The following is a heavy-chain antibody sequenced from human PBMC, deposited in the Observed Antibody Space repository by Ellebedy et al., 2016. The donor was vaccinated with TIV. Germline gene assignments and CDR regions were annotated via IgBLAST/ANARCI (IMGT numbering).Heavy chain of an antibody. CDR1: GYSFASQW. CDR3: ARLVLRTTSTRGDVFDI. V-gene: IGHV5-10-1*01. J-gene: IGHJ3*02. Sequence: GESLKISCQGSGYSFASQWISWVRQVPGKGLEWMGWINPGDCYINYSPPFQGHVTFSTDKSISTAYLQWGSLKASDTAMYYCARLVLRTTSTRGDVFDIWGQGTMVTVSS. D-gene: IGHD2/OR15-2a*01. CDR2: INPGDCYI.